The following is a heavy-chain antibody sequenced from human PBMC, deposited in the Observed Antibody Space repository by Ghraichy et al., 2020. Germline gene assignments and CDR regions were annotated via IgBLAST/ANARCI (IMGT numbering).Heavy chain of an antibody. J-gene: IGHJ6*03. CDR3: ARRRRVCTNGVCYPDYYYMDV. V-gene: IGHV4-59*08. CDR2: IYYSGST. Sequence: SETLSLTCTVSGGSISSYYWSWIRQPPGKGLEWIGYIYYSGSTNYNPSLKSRVTISVDTSKNQFSLKLSSVTAADTAVYYCARRRRVCTNGVCYPDYYYMDVWGKGTTVTVSS. CDR1: GGSISSYY. D-gene: IGHD2-8*01.